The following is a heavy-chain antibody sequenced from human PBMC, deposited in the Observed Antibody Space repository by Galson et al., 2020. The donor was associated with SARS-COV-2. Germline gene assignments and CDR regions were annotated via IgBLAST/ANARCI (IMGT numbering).Heavy chain of an antibody. D-gene: IGHD6-13*01. CDR1: GFTFRDYA. CDR2: ISNDGTAE. Sequence: GGSLRLSCAATGFTFRDYAMPWVRQAPGKALEWVAGISNDGTAEFYVGSVRGSFTISRDNSKNTLHLQMKSLSPDDTAIYYCARAGIASAGSYYYYFYYMDVWGKGATVNVSS. CDR3: ARAGIASAGSYYYYFYYMDV. V-gene: IGHV3-30*01. J-gene: IGHJ6*03.